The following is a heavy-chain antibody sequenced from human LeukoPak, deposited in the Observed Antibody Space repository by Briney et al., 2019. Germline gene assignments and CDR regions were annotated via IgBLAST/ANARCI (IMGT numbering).Heavy chain of an antibody. D-gene: IGHD3-22*01. V-gene: IGHV4-59*08. Sequence: SETLSLTCTVSGGSISPYYWSWIRQPPGKGLEWIGYIYYSGSTNYNPSLKSRVTISVDTSKNRFSLKLSSVTAADTAVYYCARLPYYYDSSGYFFDYWGQGTLVTVSS. J-gene: IGHJ4*02. CDR2: IYYSGST. CDR3: ARLPYYYDSSGYFFDY. CDR1: GGSISPYY.